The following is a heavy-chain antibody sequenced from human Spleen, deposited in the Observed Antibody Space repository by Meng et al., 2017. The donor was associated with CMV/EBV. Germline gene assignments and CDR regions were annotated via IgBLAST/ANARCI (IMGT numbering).Heavy chain of an antibody. CDR1: GGSISTYY. Sequence: SETLSLTCTVSGGSISTYYWSWIRPPPGKGLEWIGYIYYTGDTNYNPSLKSRVSMSVDTSRNQFSLKLSPVTAADTAVYYCAREKGTNFRSGYHNWFDPWGQGTLVTVSS. CDR2: IYYTGDT. CDR3: AREKGTNFRSGYHNWFDP. D-gene: IGHD3-3*01. V-gene: IGHV4-59*01. J-gene: IGHJ5*02.